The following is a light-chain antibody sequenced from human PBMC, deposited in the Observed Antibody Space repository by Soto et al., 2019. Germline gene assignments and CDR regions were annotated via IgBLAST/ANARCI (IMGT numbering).Light chain of an antibody. Sequence: DIQLTQSPSSLSASVGDRVTITCRASQSMSRWLTWYQQKPGKAPQLLIYEASSLESGVPSRFSGSGSGTEFTLTIGGLQPDDFATYYCQQFNSYPITFGQGTRLEIK. CDR2: EAS. V-gene: IGKV1-5*01. CDR3: QQFNSYPIT. CDR1: QSMSRW. J-gene: IGKJ5*01.